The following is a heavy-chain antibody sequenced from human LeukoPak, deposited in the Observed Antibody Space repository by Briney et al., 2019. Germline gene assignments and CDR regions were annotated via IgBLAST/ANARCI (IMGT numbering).Heavy chain of an antibody. CDR2: ISWNSGSI. CDR1: GFTFDDYA. J-gene: IGHJ3*02. Sequence: PGRSLRLSCAASGFTFDDYAMHWVRQAPGKGLEWVSGISWNSGSIGYADSVKGRFTISRDNAKNSLYLQMNSLRAEDTALYYCAKTFWGDYYDSSRLWGEYAFGIWGQGTMVTVSS. CDR3: AKTFWGDYYDSSRLWGEYAFGI. V-gene: IGHV3-9*01. D-gene: IGHD3-22*01.